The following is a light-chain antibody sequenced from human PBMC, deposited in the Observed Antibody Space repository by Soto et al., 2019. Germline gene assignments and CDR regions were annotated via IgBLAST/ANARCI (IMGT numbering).Light chain of an antibody. Sequence: DIHMTQSPATLSSSVGDRVTITCRASQSISIWLAWYQQKPGQAPNLLIYKTSSLASGVPSRFSGSGSGTEFTLTISRLQPDDFASYYCQHYNCYPWTFGQGTKVEIK. J-gene: IGKJ1*01. CDR1: QSISIW. CDR2: KTS. CDR3: QHYNCYPWT. V-gene: IGKV1-5*03.